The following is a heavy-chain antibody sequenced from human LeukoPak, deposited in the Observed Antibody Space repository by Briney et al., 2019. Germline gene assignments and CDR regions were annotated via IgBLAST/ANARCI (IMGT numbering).Heavy chain of an antibody. CDR3: ARLRVGATAAFDY. CDR2: IYYSGST. Sequence: SETLSLTCAVYGGSFSGYYWSWIRQPPGKGLEWIGYIYYSGSTNYNPSLKSRVTISVDTSKNQFSLKLSSVTAADTAVYYCARLRVGATAAFDYWGQGTLVTVSS. J-gene: IGHJ4*02. CDR1: GGSFSGYY. V-gene: IGHV4-59*08. D-gene: IGHD1-26*01.